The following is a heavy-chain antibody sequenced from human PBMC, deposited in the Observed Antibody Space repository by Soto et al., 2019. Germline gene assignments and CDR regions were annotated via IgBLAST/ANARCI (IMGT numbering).Heavy chain of an antibody. D-gene: IGHD4-17*01. CDR1: GGSISSSNW. Sequence: SETLSLTCTVSGGSISSSNWWSWVRQPPGKGLEWIGEIYHSGSTNYNPSLKSRVTISVDTSKNQFSLKLYSVTTADTAMYYCARLPWADYGGIFDPWGQGTLVTVSS. CDR2: IYHSGST. J-gene: IGHJ5*02. CDR3: ARLPWADYGGIFDP. V-gene: IGHV4-4*02.